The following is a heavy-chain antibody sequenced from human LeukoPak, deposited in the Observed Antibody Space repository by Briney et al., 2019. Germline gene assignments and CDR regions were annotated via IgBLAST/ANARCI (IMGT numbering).Heavy chain of an antibody. J-gene: IGHJ5*02. CDR3: ARVVLQFIAVAGPNWFDP. Sequence: SETLSLTCTVSGGSTRSSSYYWGWIRQPPGKDLEWIGSVYYSGNTYYNPSLKSRVTISVDTSKNQFSLKLSSVTAADTAVYYCARVVLQFIAVAGPNWFDPWGQGTLVTVSS. CDR2: VYYSGNT. CDR1: GGSTRSSSYY. V-gene: IGHV4-39*07. D-gene: IGHD6-19*01.